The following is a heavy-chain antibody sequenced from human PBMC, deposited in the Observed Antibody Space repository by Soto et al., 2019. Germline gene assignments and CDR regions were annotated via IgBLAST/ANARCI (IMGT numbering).Heavy chain of an antibody. CDR2: IDSSSGAI. V-gene: IGHV3-48*01. Sequence: EVQVVESGGGLVQPGGSLRLSCAASGFTVSTYNMNWVRQAPGKGLEWISYIDSSSGAIHYADSVKGRFTMSRDSAKNSLYLQMTSLRAEDTAVYYCAREMGAPPARGLDYWGQGTLVTVSS. J-gene: IGHJ4*02. D-gene: IGHD2-8*01. CDR3: AREMGAPPARGLDY. CDR1: GFTVSTYN.